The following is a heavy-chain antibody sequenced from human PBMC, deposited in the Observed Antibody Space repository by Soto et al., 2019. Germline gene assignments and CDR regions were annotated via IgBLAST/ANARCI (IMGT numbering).Heavy chain of an antibody. D-gene: IGHD2-15*01. V-gene: IGHV3-23*01. CDR1: GFTFSSYA. CDR2: ISGSGGST. CDR3: AKDLDRGYCSGGSCFPRAFYAFDI. J-gene: IGHJ3*02. Sequence: GGSLRLSCAASGFTFSSYAMSWVRQAPGKGLEWVSAISGSGGSTYYADSVKGRFTISRDNSKNTLYLQMNSLRAEDTAVYYCAKDLDRGYCSGGSCFPRAFYAFDIWGQGTMVTVSS.